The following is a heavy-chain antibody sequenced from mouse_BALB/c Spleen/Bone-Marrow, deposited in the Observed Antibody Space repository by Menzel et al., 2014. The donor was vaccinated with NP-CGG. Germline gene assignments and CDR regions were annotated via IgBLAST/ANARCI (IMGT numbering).Heavy chain of an antibody. CDR1: GYTFTSHW. CDR3: ARDHFYSGNYEFAY. Sequence: QVQLQQSGPEVVKPGAPVKVSCKASGYTFTSHWMNWVKQRPGRGLEWIGRIDPSDSETHYNQKFKDKATLTVDKSSSTAYIQLSSLTSEDSAVYYCARDHFYSGNYEFAYWGQGTLVTVSA. V-gene: IGHV1-69*02. J-gene: IGHJ3*01. CDR2: IDPSDSET. D-gene: IGHD2-1*01.